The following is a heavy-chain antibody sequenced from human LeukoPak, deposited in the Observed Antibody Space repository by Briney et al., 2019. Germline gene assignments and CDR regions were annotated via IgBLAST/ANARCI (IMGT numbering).Heavy chain of an antibody. D-gene: IGHD2-15*01. J-gene: IGHJ3*02. Sequence: PSETLSLTCAVSGGSISSGSYYWSWIRQPAGKGLEWIGRIYTSGSTNYNPSLKSRVTISVDTSKNQFSLKLSSVTAADTAVYYCARDLGDLSIVVMGDAFDIWGQGTMVTVSS. CDR2: IYTSGST. CDR1: GGSISSGSYY. V-gene: IGHV4-61*02. CDR3: ARDLGDLSIVVMGDAFDI.